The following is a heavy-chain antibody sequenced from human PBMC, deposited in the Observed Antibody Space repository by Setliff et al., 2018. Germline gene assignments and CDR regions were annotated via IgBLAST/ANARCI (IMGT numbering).Heavy chain of an antibody. D-gene: IGHD2-21*01. V-gene: IGHV1-69*05. Sequence: GASVKVSCKASGGTFSSYGISWVRPAPGQGLEWMGGTIPVFGTTDYAQKFHGRVTIMTDESTSTAYMELSSLTSEDTAVYYCAREGVHTWSSTDYHYYMDVWGRGTTVTVSS. CDR2: TIPVFGTT. J-gene: IGHJ6*03. CDR1: GGTFSSYG. CDR3: AREGVHTWSSTDYHYYMDV.